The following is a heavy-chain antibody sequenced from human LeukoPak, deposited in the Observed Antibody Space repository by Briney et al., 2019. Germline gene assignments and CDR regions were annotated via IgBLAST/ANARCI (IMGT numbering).Heavy chain of an antibody. V-gene: IGHV3-30*18. Sequence: PGRSLRLSCEASGFTFSSYGMHWVRQAPGKGLEWVAVISYHERNKYYADSVKGRFTISRDNSKNTLYVQMNSLRVDDTAVYYCAKDADLYFDLWGRGTQVTVSS. CDR3: AKDADLYFDL. CDR2: ISYHERNK. CDR1: GFTFSSYG. J-gene: IGHJ2*01.